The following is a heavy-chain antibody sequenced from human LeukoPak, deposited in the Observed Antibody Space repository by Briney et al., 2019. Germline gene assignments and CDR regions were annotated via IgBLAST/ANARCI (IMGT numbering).Heavy chain of an antibody. Sequence: SQTLSLTCTVSGGSISSGDYYWSWIRQPPGKGLEWIGYIYYSGSTYYNPSLKSRVTISVDTSKNQFSLKLSSVTAADTAVYYCASHLAAYGDYFFDYWGQGTLVTVSS. D-gene: IGHD4-17*01. J-gene: IGHJ4*02. CDR2: IYYSGST. CDR1: GGSISSGDYY. V-gene: IGHV4-30-4*08. CDR3: ASHLAAYGDYFFDY.